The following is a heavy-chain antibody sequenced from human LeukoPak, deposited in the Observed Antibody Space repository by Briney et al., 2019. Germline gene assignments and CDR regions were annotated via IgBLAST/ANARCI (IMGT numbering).Heavy chain of an antibody. CDR2: INPSGGST. V-gene: IGHV1-46*01. CDR3: ARGYDYVWGSYRYRDGYYFDY. D-gene: IGHD3-16*02. CDR1: GYTFTSYY. J-gene: IGHJ4*02. Sequence: ASVKVSCKASGYTFTSYYMHWVRQAPGQGIEWMGMINPSGGSTSYAQKFQGRVTMTRDTSTSTVYMELSSLRSEDTAVYYCARGYDYVWGSYRYRDGYYFDYWGQGTLVTVSS.